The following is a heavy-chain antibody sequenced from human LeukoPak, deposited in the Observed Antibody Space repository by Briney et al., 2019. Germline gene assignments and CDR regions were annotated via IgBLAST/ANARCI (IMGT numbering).Heavy chain of an antibody. J-gene: IGHJ5*02. V-gene: IGHV3-74*01. CDR1: GFTFNNYW. D-gene: IGHD6-19*01. CDR3: AREGWSPRANWFDP. Sequence: HPGESLRLSCAASGFTFNNYWMHWVRQAPGKGLVWVSRINIDGSSASYADSVKGRFTISRDNAKNTLYLQMNSLRAEDTAVYYCAREGWSPRANWFDPWGQGTLVTVSS. CDR2: INIDGSSA.